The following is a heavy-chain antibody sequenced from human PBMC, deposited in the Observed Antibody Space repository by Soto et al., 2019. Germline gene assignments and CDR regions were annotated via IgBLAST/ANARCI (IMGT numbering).Heavy chain of an antibody. CDR1: CGSFSGYY. CDR2: INHSGST. CDR3: AREGGYYYDSSGYYSDYYYGMDV. D-gene: IGHD3-22*01. J-gene: IGHJ6*02. Sequence: SETLSLTCAVYCGSFSGYYWSWIRQPPGKGLEWIGEINHSGSTNYNPSLKSRVTISVDTSKNQFSLKLSSVTAEDTAVYYCAREGGYYYDSSGYYSDYYYGMDVWGQGTTVTVSS. V-gene: IGHV4-34*01.